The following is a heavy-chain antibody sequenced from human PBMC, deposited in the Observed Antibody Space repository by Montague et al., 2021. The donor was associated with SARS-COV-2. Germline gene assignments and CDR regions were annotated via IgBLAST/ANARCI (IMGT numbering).Heavy chain of an antibody. CDR2: ISFNGNT. Sequence: SETLSLTCTVSGGSINSHYRSWIRQPPGKGLEWIGYISFNGNTNYNPSLKSRVTLSVDASRNEFSLKLNSVTAADAAVYFCARGSYYDSAGYNWDLDFWGRGMLVTVSS. CDR1: GGSINSHY. CDR3: ARGSYYDSAGYNWDLDF. D-gene: IGHD3-16*01. J-gene: IGHJ2*01. V-gene: IGHV4-59*11.